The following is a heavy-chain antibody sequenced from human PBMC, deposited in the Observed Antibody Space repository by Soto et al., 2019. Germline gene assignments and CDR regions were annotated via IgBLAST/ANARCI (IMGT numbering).Heavy chain of an antibody. V-gene: IGHV3-30*03. J-gene: IGHJ4*02. CDR3: AGKPYSSSWSDY. D-gene: IGHD6-13*01. Sequence: GGSLRLSCAASGFTFSSYGMHWVRQAPGKGLEWVAVISYDGSNKYYADSVKGRFTISRDNSKNTLYLQMNSLRAEDTAVYYCAGKPYSSSWSDYWGQGTLVTVSS. CDR1: GFTFSSYG. CDR2: ISYDGSNK.